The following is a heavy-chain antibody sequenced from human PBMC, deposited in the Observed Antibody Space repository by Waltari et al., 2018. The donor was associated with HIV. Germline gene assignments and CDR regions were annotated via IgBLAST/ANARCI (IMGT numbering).Heavy chain of an antibody. CDR1: GFTVSSVY. CDR2: IHSSGGT. Sequence: EVQLVESGGGLIQPGGSLRLSCAASGFTVSSVYMSWVRQAPGKGLEWVSVIHSSGGTNYADSVKGRFTISRDNSKNTLYLQMNSLGAEDTAVYYCARDTTVVGTRYFDYWGRGTLVTVSS. J-gene: IGHJ4*02. CDR3: ARDTTVVGTRYFDY. D-gene: IGHD6-13*01. V-gene: IGHV3-53*01.